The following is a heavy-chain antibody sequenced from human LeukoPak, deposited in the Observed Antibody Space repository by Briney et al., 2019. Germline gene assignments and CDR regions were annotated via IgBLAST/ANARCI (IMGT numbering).Heavy chain of an antibody. V-gene: IGHV3-33*01. J-gene: IGHJ4*02. CDR3: ARDLRPGAELAAPPDY. CDR1: GFTFSSYG. Sequence: QPGGSLRLSCAASGFTFSSYGTHWVRQAPGKGLEWVAVIWYDGSNKYYADSVKGRFTISRDNSKNTLYLQMNSLRAEDTAVYYCARDLRPGAELAAPPDYWGQGTLVTVSS. D-gene: IGHD3-3*02. CDR2: IWYDGSNK.